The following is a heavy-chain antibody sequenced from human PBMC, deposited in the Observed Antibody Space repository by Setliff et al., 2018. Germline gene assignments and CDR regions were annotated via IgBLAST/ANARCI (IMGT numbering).Heavy chain of an antibody. CDR2: IIPIFGTA. CDR1: GGTFSSYA. CDR3: ARQDSSSWPADY. J-gene: IGHJ4*02. Sequence: GASVKVSCKASGGTFSSYAISWVRQAPGQGLEWMGGIIPIFGTANYAQKFQGRVTITADKSTSTAYMELSSLRSEDTAVYYCARQDSSSWPADYWGQGTLVTVSS. V-gene: IGHV1-69*06. D-gene: IGHD6-13*01.